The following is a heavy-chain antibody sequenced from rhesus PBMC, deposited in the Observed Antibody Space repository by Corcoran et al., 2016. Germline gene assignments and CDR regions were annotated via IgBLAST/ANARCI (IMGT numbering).Heavy chain of an antibody. Sequence: QVQLQESGPGLVKPSETLSLTCAVSGGSISDDYYWSWIRQPPGKGLEWVSYISNGGGSTYYADSVKSRFTISRENSKNTLSLQMKSRRAEDTAVYYCAGYSGSYYNYGLDSWGQGVVVTVSS. CDR1: GGSISDDYY. CDR2: ISNGGGST. D-gene: IGHD3-16*01. J-gene: IGHJ6*01. CDR3: AGYSGSYYNYGLDS. V-gene: IGHV4-106*01.